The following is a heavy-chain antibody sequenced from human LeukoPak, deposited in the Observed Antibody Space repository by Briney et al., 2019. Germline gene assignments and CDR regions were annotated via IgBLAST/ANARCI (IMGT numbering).Heavy chain of an antibody. J-gene: IGHJ4*02. Sequence: ASVKVSCKASGYTFTSYGISWVRQAPGQGLEWMGWISAYNGNTNYAQKLQGRVTMTTDTSTSTAYMELRSLRSDDTAVYYCVTSGSSRTKPDYWGQGTLVTVSS. CDR1: GYTFTSYG. CDR2: ISAYNGNT. CDR3: VTSGSSRTKPDY. V-gene: IGHV1-18*01. D-gene: IGHD1-26*01.